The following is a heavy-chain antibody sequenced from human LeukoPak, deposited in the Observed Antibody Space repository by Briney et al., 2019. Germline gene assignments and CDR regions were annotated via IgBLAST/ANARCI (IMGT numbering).Heavy chain of an antibody. CDR3: ARGLGETTGALDY. CDR1: GVSFIDHY. V-gene: IGHV3-72*01. Sequence: GGSLRLSCAASGVSFIDHYMGSVRQAARKRLEWVGRIRNTASRSTTEYAAAMKGRFTISRDDSKTSLFLQINSLKTEDTAVYYCARGLGETTGALDYWGRGTLVTVSS. D-gene: IGHD1-26*01. CDR2: IRNTASRSTT. J-gene: IGHJ4*02.